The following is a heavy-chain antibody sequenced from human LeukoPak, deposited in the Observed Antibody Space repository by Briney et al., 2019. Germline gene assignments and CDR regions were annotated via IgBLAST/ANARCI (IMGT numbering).Heavy chain of an antibody. J-gene: IGHJ6*02. CDR2: MNPNSGNT. D-gene: IGHD5-18*01. CDR3: ARARKGYSYGLYYYYGMDV. V-gene: IGHV1-8*01. CDR1: GYTFTSYG. Sequence: ASVKVSCKASGYTFTSYGINWARQATGQGLEWMGWMNPNSGNTGYAQKFQGRVTMTRNTSISTAYMELSSLRSEDTAVYYCARARKGYSYGLYYYYGMDVWGQGTTVTVSS.